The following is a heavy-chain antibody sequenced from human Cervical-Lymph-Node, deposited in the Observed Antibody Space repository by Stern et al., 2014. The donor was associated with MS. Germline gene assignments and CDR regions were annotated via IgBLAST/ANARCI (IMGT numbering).Heavy chain of an antibody. CDR2: IFNSGTT. V-gene: IGHV4-59*01. Sequence: QVQLQESGPGLVKPSETLSLTCTVSGGSIRSYYWSWIRQPPGKGLEWIGDIFNSGTTNYNPSLKSRVNISVDTSKNQFSLRLTSVTAADAAVYQCARGRGIAAAGRYYYYGMDVWGQGTTVTVSS. J-gene: IGHJ6*02. CDR1: GGSIRSYY. CDR3: ARGRGIAAAGRYYYYGMDV. D-gene: IGHD6-13*01.